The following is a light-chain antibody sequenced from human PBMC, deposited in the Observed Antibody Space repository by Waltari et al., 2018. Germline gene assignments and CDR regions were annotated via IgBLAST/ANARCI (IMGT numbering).Light chain of an antibody. J-gene: IGLJ3*02. CDR1: PGAVTSGEY. Sequence: QAVVTQEPSLTVSPGGTVPLTCGSSPGAVTSGEYPYWFQQKPGHVPRTLIYDTSNRHAWTPARFSGSLFGGKAALTLSGAQPEDEAEYYCLLWYSGARWVFGGGTKLSVL. V-gene: IGLV7-46*01. CDR3: LLWYSGARWV. CDR2: DTS.